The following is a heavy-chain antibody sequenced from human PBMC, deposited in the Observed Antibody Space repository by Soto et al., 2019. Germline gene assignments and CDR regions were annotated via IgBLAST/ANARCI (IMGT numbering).Heavy chain of an antibody. J-gene: IGHJ4*02. CDR1: GFTFSSYS. CDR2: ISSSSSYI. V-gene: IGHV3-21*01. Sequence: EVQLVESGGGLVKPGGSLRLSCAASGFTFSSYSMNWVRQAPGKGLEWVSSISSSSSYIYYADSVKGRFTISRDNAKNSRYLQTNSLRAEDTAVYYGARTAAKAVVGSADWGQGTLVTVSS. D-gene: IGHD2-15*01. CDR3: ARTAAKAVVGSAD.